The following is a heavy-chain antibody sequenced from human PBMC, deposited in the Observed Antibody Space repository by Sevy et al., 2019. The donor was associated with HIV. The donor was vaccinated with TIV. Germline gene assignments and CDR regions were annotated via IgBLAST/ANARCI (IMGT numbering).Heavy chain of an antibody. D-gene: IGHD4-17*01. CDR1: GFTFSSYE. J-gene: IGHJ4*02. CDR3: ARDLPPSATTVAHFDY. V-gene: IGHV3-48*03. CDR2: ISNSGTTI. Sequence: GSLRLSCAASGFTFSSYEMNWVRQAPGKGLEWVSYISNSGTTISYSDSVRGGFSISRDNARNSLYLQMNSLRAEDTAVYYCARDLPPSATTVAHFDYWGQRPLVTVSS.